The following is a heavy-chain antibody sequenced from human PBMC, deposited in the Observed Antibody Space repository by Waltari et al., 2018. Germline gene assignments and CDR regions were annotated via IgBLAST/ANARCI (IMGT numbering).Heavy chain of an antibody. D-gene: IGHD6-19*01. J-gene: IGHJ4*02. V-gene: IGHV3-30-3*01. CDR2: ISYDGHNK. CDR3: ARVKAVAGHFDY. Sequence: QVQLVESGGGVVQPGRSLRLSCAASGFTFSSYAMHWVRQAPGKGLEWVAVISYDGHNKYYADSLKGRFTISRDNSKNTLYLQMNSLRAEDTAVYYCARVKAVAGHFDYWGQGTLVTVSS. CDR1: GFTFSSYA.